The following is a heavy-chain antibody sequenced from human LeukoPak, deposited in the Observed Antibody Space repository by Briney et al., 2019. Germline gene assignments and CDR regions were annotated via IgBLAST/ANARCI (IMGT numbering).Heavy chain of an antibody. V-gene: IGHV1-46*01. D-gene: IGHD3-10*01. CDR3: ARREGRRVGELLFDYGMDV. CDR2: INPGSGNT. J-gene: IGHJ6*02. CDR1: GYTFTSNY. Sequence: GASVKVSCKASGYTFTSNYVHWVRQAPGQGLEWMGIINPGSGNTDYAQKFQGRVTMTSDTSTSTVYMELRSLRSEDTAMCYCARREGRRVGELLFDYGMDVWGQGTTVTVSS.